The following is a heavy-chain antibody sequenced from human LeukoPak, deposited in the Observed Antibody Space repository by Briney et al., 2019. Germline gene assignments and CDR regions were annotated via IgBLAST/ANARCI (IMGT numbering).Heavy chain of an antibody. Sequence: GESLRLSCAASGFTFSNYAMSWVRQAPGKGLEWVSAISGSGGSTYNADSVKGRFTISRDNSKNTLYLQMNSLRAEDTAVYYCAKEAMVRGVIITPPPAFDIWGQGTMVTVSS. CDR3: AKEAMVRGVIITPPPAFDI. CDR1: GFTFSNYA. CDR2: ISGSGGST. V-gene: IGHV3-23*01. J-gene: IGHJ3*02. D-gene: IGHD3-10*01.